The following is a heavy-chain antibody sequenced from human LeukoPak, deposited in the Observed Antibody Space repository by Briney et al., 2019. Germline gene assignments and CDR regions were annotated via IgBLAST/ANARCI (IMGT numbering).Heavy chain of an antibody. CDR1: GFTFSSHW. Sequence: SGGSLRLSCEVSGFTFSSHWMHWVRQAPGKGLVWVSRINHDGSDTIYADSVKGRFTISRDNAKNTVYLQMNSLGAEDTAVYYCIRSNGWPDHWGLGTLVTVSS. D-gene: IGHD6-19*01. CDR2: INHDGSDT. V-gene: IGHV3-74*01. CDR3: IRSNGWPDH. J-gene: IGHJ4*02.